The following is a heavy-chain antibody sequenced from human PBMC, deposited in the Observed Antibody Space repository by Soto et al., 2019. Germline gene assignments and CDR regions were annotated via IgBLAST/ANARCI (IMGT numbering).Heavy chain of an antibody. Sequence: ASVKVSCKASGYTFTSYDINWVRQATGQGLEWMGWMNPNSGNTGYAQKFQGRVTMTRNTSISTAYMELSSLRSEDTAVYYCARGSVAAAGTDWFDPWGQGTPVTVPS. CDR2: MNPNSGNT. CDR1: GYTFTSYD. CDR3: ARGSVAAAGTDWFDP. D-gene: IGHD6-13*01. J-gene: IGHJ5*02. V-gene: IGHV1-8*01.